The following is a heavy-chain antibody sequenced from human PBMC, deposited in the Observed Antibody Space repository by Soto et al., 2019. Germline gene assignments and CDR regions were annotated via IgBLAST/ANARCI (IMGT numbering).Heavy chain of an antibody. CDR2: ISPYNGNT. V-gene: IGHV1-18*04. CDR3: ARDLGEVAGSDY. D-gene: IGHD3-3*01. Sequence: QVHLVQSGAEVKKPWASVKVSCKASGYRFTTYGISWVRQAPRQGLEWMGWISPYNGNTNYTQNLQGRVTMTTDSSTNTAYMELRNRRSDDTAVYYCARDLGEVAGSDYWGQGTLVTVSS. CDR1: GYRFTTYG. J-gene: IGHJ4*01.